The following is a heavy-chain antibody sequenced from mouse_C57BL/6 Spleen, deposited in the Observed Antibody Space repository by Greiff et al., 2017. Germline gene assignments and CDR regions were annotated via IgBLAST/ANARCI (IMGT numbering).Heavy chain of an antibody. V-gene: IGHV1-82*01. D-gene: IGHD1-1*01. CDR3: ARYYGRTLFDY. J-gene: IGHJ2*01. Sequence: QVQLQQSGPELVKPGASVKISCKASGYAFSSSWMNWVKQRPGKGLEWIGRIYPGDGDTNYNGKFKGKATLTADKSSSTAYMQLSSLTSEDSAVYFCARYYGRTLFDYWGQGTTLTVSS. CDR1: GYAFSSSW. CDR2: IYPGDGDT.